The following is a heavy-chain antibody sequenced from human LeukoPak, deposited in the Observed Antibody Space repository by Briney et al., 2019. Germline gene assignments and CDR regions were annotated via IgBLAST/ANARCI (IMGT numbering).Heavy chain of an antibody. V-gene: IGHV4-59*01. Sequence: SETLSLTCTVSGGSISSYYWSWIRQPPGKGLEWIGYIYYSGSTNYNPSLKSRVTISVDTSKNQFSLKLSSVTAADTAVYYCARCTCGGRYCSSTSCHYFDYWGQGTLVTVSS. D-gene: IGHD2-2*01. J-gene: IGHJ4*02. CDR3: ARCTCGGRYCSSTSCHYFDY. CDR1: GGSISSYY. CDR2: IYYSGST.